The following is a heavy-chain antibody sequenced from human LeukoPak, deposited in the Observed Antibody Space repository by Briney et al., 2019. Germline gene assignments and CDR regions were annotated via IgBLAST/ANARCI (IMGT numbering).Heavy chain of an antibody. D-gene: IGHD3-22*01. CDR2: IYHSGST. Sequence: KPSQTLSLTCAVSSGSISSGGYSWSWIRQPPGKGLEWIGYIYHSGSTYYNPSLKSRVTISVDRSKNQFSLKLSSVTAADTAVYYCARLPSGIVVARSAFDIWGQGTMVTVSS. CDR3: ARLPSGIVVARSAFDI. V-gene: IGHV4-30-2*01. CDR1: SGSISSGGYS. J-gene: IGHJ3*02.